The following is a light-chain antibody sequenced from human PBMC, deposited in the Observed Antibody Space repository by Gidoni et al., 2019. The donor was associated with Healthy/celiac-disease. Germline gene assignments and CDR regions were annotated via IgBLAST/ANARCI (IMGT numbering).Light chain of an antibody. J-gene: IGKJ5*01. CDR3: QQYYSPIT. Sequence: DLLLTQSPDSLAVSLGERATINCKSSQSVLYSSNNKNYLAWYQQKPGQPPKLLIYWASTRESGVPDRFSGSGSGTDFTLTISSLQAEDVAVYYCQQYYSPITFGQGTRLEIK. CDR1: QSVLYSSNNKNY. CDR2: WAS. V-gene: IGKV4-1*01.